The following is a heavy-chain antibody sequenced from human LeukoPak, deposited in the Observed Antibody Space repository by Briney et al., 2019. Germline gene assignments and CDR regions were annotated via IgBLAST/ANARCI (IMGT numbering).Heavy chain of an antibody. J-gene: IGHJ4*02. Sequence: GGSLRLSCAASGFTFSSYSMNWVRQAPGKGLEWVSYISSSSSTIYYADSVKGRFTISRDNAKNSLYLQMNSLRDEDTAVYYCASTWYSSGWYPQNFDYWGQGTLVTVSS. V-gene: IGHV3-48*02. CDR1: GFTFSSYS. CDR3: ASTWYSSGWYPQNFDY. CDR2: ISSSSSTI. D-gene: IGHD6-13*01.